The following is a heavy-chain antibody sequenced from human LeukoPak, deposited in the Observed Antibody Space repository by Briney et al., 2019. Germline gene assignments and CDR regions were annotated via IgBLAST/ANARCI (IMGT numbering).Heavy chain of an antibody. Sequence: PGGSLRLSCSASGTAFRTYAMHWVRQPPGKGLYYVSAISINGGSTYYADSMRGRFTISRDNSKNTLYLQMSSLRPDDTAVYYCVRTYDKDPLGWFDPWGQGTLVTVSS. D-gene: IGHD3-9*01. J-gene: IGHJ5*02. CDR3: VRTYDKDPLGWFDP. CDR2: ISINGGST. V-gene: IGHV3-64D*06. CDR1: GTAFRTYA.